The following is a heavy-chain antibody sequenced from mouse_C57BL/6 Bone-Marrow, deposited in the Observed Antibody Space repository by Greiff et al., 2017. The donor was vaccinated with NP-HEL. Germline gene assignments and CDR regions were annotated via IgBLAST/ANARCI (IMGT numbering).Heavy chain of an antibody. V-gene: IGHV5-6*01. J-gene: IGHJ3*01. CDR3: ASPYDYDVAWFAY. Sequence: EVQLVESGGDLVKPGGSLKLSCAASGFTFSSYGMSWVRQTPDKSLEWVATISSGGSYTYYPDSVKGRFTIARDNAKNTLYLQMSSLKSEDTAMDYCASPYDYDVAWFAYWGQGTLVTVSA. CDR1: GFTFSSYG. CDR2: ISSGGSYT. D-gene: IGHD2-4*01.